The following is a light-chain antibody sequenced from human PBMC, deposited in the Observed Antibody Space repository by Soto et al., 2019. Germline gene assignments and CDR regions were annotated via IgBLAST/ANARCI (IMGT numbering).Light chain of an antibody. CDR2: DAS. J-gene: IGKJ4*01. CDR3: QHYKTWPLS. V-gene: IGKV3-15*01. CDR1: QGVGST. Sequence: ELVLTQSPATLSVSPGERATLSCSASQGVGSTVAWYQQKPGQAPRLLIYDASTRSTGIPARFSGAGSWTEFTLTISSLQSDDLAVYYCQHYKTWPLSFGGGTRVEI.